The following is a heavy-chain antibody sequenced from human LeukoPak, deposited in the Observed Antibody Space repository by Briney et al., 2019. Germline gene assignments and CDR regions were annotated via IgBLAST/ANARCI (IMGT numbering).Heavy chain of an antibody. V-gene: IGHV1-2*02. Sequence: ASVKVSCKTPGYTFTASYMHWVRQAPGQGLEWMGWINPNSGETNYAPKFQGRVTMTRDTSISTAYMEVTRLTSDDTAIYYCARVLGSRVDPWGQGTLVTVSS. CDR3: ARVLGSRVDP. CDR1: GYTFTASY. CDR2: INPNSGET. J-gene: IGHJ5*02.